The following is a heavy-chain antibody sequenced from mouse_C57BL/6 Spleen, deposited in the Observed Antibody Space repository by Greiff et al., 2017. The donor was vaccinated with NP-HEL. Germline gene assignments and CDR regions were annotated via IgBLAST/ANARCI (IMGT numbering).Heavy chain of an antibody. CDR1: GYTFTDYE. CDR3: TRGSVYYDYVY. J-gene: IGHJ2*01. D-gene: IGHD2-4*01. CDR2: IDPETGGT. V-gene: IGHV1-15*01. Sequence: VQLQQSGAELVRPGASVTLSCKASGYTFTDYEMHWVKQTPVHGLEWIGAIDPETGGTAYNQKFKGKAILTADKSSSTAYMELRSLTSEDSAVYYCTRGSVYYDYVYWGQGTTLTVSS.